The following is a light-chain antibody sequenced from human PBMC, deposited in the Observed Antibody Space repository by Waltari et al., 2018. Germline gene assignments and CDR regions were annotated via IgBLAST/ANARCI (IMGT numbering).Light chain of an antibody. CDR3: SSFTSSTTGI. J-gene: IGLJ2*01. CDR1: SSDSGGYDY. CDR2: DVN. V-gene: IGLV2-14*03. Sequence: SALPQPDSVSGSPGQSLTISCSGISSDSGGYDYVSWYQRHPGKAPKVIIYDVNNRPSGVSNRFSGSKSGSSASLTISGLQAEDEADYYCSSFTSSTTGIFGGGTKVTVL.